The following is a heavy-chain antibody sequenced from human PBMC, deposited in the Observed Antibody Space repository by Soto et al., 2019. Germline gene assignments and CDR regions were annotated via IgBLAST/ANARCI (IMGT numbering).Heavy chain of an antibody. D-gene: IGHD3-3*01. J-gene: IGHJ6*03. CDR2: IKSKTDGGTT. CDR1: GFTFSNAW. CDR3: TTDPKVNVRFLEWFAPRLTTGNYYYYYMDV. V-gene: IGHV3-15*01. Sequence: GGSLRLSCAASGFTFSNAWMSWVRQAPGKGLEWVGRIKSKTDGGTTDYAAPVKGRFTISRDDSKNTLYLQMNSLKTEDKAVYYCTTDPKVNVRFLEWFAPRLTTGNYYYYYMDVWGKGTTVTVSS.